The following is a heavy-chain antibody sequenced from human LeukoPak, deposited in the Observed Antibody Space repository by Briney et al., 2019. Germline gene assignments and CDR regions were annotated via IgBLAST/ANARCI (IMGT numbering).Heavy chain of an antibody. Sequence: GGSLRLSCVASGFTFSNYDMSWVRQAPGKGLEWVSGISGSGGTTYYAESVKGRFTISRDNSKNTLYLQMNSLRAEDTAVYYCAKAPIHYSGGKCYPVPDYWGQGTLVTVSS. V-gene: IGHV3-23*01. J-gene: IGHJ4*02. CDR3: AKAPIHYSGGKCYPVPDY. D-gene: IGHD2-15*01. CDR2: ISGSGGTT. CDR1: GFTFSNYD.